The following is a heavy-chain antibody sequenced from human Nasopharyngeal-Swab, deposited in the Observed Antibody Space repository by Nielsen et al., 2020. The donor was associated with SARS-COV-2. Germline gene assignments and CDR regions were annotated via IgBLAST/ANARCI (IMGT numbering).Heavy chain of an antibody. Sequence: SLKISCVISGFTFDDSAMHWVRQGPGKGLEWVSGISWNSVSIGYADSVKGRFTISRDNAKNSLYLQMNSLRAEDTALYYCAKGIAAAGSRCLDYWGQGTLVTVSS. CDR1: GFTFDDSA. V-gene: IGHV3-9*01. J-gene: IGHJ4*02. CDR3: AKGIAAAGSRCLDY. CDR2: ISWNSVSI. D-gene: IGHD6-13*01.